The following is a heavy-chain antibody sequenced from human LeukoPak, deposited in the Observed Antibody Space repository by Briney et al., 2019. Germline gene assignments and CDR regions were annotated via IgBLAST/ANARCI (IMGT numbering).Heavy chain of an antibody. CDR3: ARDPKSQLLLDY. V-gene: IGHV1-2*02. D-gene: IGHD2-2*01. J-gene: IGHJ4*02. Sequence: SVKVSCKSSGFTFTDEYIHWVRQAPGQGLEWMGWIKAYSGAINHAQKFQGRVTLTRDTSISTVYMELSRLTSGDTAVYYCARDPKSQLLLDYWGQGTLVTVSS. CDR1: GFTFTDEY. CDR2: IKAYSGAI.